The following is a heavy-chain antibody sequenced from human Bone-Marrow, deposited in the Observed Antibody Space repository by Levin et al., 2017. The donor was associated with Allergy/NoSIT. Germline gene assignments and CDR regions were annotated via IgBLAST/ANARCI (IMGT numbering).Heavy chain of an antibody. Sequence: GGSLRLSCEASGFTFSYYEMNWIRQAPGKGLEWLAYVSMNGDKTYYADSVKGRFTISRDNAKNSLFLQLNSLTAEDTGLYYCARAVLTPYFDYWGQGSLVTVSS. V-gene: IGHV3-48*03. D-gene: IGHD2-15*01. J-gene: IGHJ4*02. CDR2: VSMNGDKT. CDR1: GFTFSYYE. CDR3: ARAVLTPYFDY.